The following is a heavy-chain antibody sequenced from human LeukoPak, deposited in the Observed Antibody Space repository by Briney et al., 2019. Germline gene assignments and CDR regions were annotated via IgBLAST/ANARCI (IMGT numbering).Heavy chain of an antibody. D-gene: IGHD6-19*01. CDR1: GDSISSYY. Sequence: PSETLSLTCTVSGDSISSYYWGWIRQPPGKGLEWIGNIYYSGSTYYNASLKTRVTISVDTSKNQFSLKLTSVTAADTAVYYCARHASVDGNWPRPLDYWGQGSLVTVSS. V-gene: IGHV4-39*01. CDR2: IYYSGST. J-gene: IGHJ4*02. CDR3: ARHASVDGNWPRPLDY.